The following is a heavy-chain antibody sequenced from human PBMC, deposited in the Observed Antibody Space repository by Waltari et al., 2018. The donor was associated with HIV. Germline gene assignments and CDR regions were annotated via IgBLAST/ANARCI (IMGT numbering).Heavy chain of an antibody. D-gene: IGHD3-22*01. Sequence: EVQLVESGGGLVQPGGSLRLSCAASGFTFSSYWMSWVRQAPGKGLEWVANIKQDGSEKYYVDSVKGRFTISRDNAKNSLYLQMNSLRAEDTAVYYCARGYYYDSSGYYRHWGQGTLVTVSS. CDR2: IKQDGSEK. CDR3: ARGYYYDSSGYYRH. J-gene: IGHJ1*01. V-gene: IGHV3-7*01. CDR1: GFTFSSYW.